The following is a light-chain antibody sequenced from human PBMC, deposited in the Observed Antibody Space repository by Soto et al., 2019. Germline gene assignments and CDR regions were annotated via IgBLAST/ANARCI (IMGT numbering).Light chain of an antibody. Sequence: QSVLPQPPSVSGAPGQTVTISCTGSSSNIGAGYDVHWYQQLPGTAPKLLIYGNKNRLPGVPDRFSGSRSDTSASLAITGLQADDEADYSCQSYDTGLSGSRVLGSGTKATVL. V-gene: IGLV1-40*01. J-gene: IGLJ1*01. CDR1: SSNIGAGYD. CDR3: QSYDTGLSGSRV. CDR2: GNK.